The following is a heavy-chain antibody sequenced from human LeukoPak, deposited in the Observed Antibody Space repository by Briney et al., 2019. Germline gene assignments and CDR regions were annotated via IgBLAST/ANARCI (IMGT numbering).Heavy chain of an antibody. Sequence: PGGSLTLSCAASGFTFSSYAMSWVRQAPGKGLEWVSAISGSGGSTYYADSVKGRFTIFRDNSKNTLYLQMNSLRAEETAVYYCAKRRWDSSGYPNWFDPWGQGTLVTVSS. CDR2: ISGSGGST. J-gene: IGHJ5*02. V-gene: IGHV3-23*01. CDR1: GFTFSSYA. D-gene: IGHD3-22*01. CDR3: AKRRWDSSGYPNWFDP.